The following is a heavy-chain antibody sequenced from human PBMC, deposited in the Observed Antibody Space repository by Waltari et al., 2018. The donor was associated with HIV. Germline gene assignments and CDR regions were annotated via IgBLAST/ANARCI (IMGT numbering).Heavy chain of an antibody. V-gene: IGHV3-30*18. CDR2: ALFPGRLE. CDR3: AKDQAYENIHYTADI. J-gene: IGHJ6*02. Sequence: QMRVVVSGGCVVLPCGSLRLSCEVSGVSFNIFGFHWVRQPPGKGLEWVAAALFPGRLEHYKESVKGRFFVSHDSLRDIVHLQMNSLTVEDTGTYYCAKDQAYENIHYTADIWGQGTTVIVSS. D-gene: IGHD3-22*01. CDR1: GVSFNIFG.